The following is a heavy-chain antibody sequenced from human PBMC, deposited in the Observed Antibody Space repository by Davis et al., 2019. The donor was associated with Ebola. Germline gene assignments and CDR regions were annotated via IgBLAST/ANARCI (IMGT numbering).Heavy chain of an antibody. CDR1: GGSISSYY. J-gene: IGHJ6*03. CDR3: ARHPTTVPNYYYYYMDV. CDR2: IYYSGST. Sequence: PSETLSLTCTVSGGSISSYYWRWIRQPPGKGLEWIGYIYYSGSTNYNPSLKSRVTISVDTSKNQFSLKLSSVTAADTAVYYCARHPTTVPNYYYYYMDVWGKGTTVTVSS. D-gene: IGHD4-11*01. V-gene: IGHV4-59*08.